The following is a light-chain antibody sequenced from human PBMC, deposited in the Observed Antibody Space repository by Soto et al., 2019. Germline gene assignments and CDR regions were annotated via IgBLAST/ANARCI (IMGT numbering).Light chain of an antibody. CDR1: QSITWNY. J-gene: IGKJ2*01. V-gene: IGKV3-20*01. CDR2: GAS. Sequence: DIVLTQSPGTLSLSPGERATLSCRAGQSITWNYLAWYQQKPGQAPSLLIYGASIRATGVPDRFSGSGSGTDLTLPISRLEPEDFAVYYCQQYVSSPYTFGQGTNLEIK. CDR3: QQYVSSPYT.